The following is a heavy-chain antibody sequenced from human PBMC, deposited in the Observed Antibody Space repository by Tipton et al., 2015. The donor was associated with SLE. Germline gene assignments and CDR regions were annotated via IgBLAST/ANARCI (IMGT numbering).Heavy chain of an antibody. CDR3: ARHQPLRGGSYAFWSGLLFFDY. CDR2: IYYNAYT. CDR1: GDSITSTPYF. D-gene: IGHD3/OR15-3a*01. Sequence: TLSLTCTVSGDSITSTPYFWAWIRQPPGKGLEWIGTIYYNAYTYYNPSLESRVTISVDTSKNQFSLKMTSVSAADTAVYYCARHQPLRGGSYAFWSGLLFFDYWGQGALVTVSS. J-gene: IGHJ4*02. V-gene: IGHV4-39*07.